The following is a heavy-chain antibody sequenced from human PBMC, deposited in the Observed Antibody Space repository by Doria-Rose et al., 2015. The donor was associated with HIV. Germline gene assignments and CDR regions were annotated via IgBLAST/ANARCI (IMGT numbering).Heavy chain of an antibody. CDR2: IKEDGSEK. V-gene: IGHV3-7*05. Sequence: VQVVESGGGLVQPGGSLRLSCTVSGLTFSRFWMSWVRQAPGKGLEWVANIKEDGSEKKYVDSVKGRFTISRDNAKNSVYLQMNSLRAEDTAVYYCTGETYYFDYWGREAWSLSPQ. CDR3: TGETYYFDY. CDR1: GLTFSRFW. J-gene: IGHJ4*02. D-gene: IGHD3-16*01.